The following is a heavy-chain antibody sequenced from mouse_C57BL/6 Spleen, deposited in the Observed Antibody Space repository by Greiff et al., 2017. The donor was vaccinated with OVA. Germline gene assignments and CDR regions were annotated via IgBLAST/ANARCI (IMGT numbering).Heavy chain of an antibody. D-gene: IGHD1-1*01. J-gene: IGHJ2*01. Sequence: VQLQQPGAELVRPGSSVKLSCKASGYTFTSYWMHCVHPSPLPLLEWLGNIDPSDSETHYNQKFKDKATLTVDKSSSTAYMQLSSLTSEDSAVYYCARSGTVVGGFDYWGQGTTLTVSS. CDR2: IDPSDSET. V-gene: IGHV1-52*01. CDR3: ARSGTVVGGFDY. CDR1: GYTFTSYW.